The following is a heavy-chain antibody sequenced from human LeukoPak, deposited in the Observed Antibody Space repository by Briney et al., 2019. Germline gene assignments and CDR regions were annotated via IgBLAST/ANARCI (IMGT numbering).Heavy chain of an antibody. J-gene: IGHJ4*02. CDR1: GFTISSNS. D-gene: IGHD2-2*02. CDR2: IYSGGST. V-gene: IGHV3-53*05. CDR3: AKALCSSTRCHIDY. Sequence: PGGSLRLSCAASGFTISSNSMSWVRQAPGKGLEWVSVIYSGGSTYYADSVKARFTISRDNSKNTLYLQMNSLRAEDTALYYCAKALCSSTRCHIDYWGQGTLVTVSS.